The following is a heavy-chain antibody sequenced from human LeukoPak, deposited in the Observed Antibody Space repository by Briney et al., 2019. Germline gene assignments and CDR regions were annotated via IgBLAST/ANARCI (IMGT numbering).Heavy chain of an antibody. J-gene: IGHJ4*02. CDR1: GFTFSSYG. V-gene: IGHV3-33*01. CDR3: ARVPHSSGWYYFDY. D-gene: IGHD6-19*01. Sequence: GGSLRLSCAASGFTFSSYGMHWVRQAPGKGLEWVAVIWYDGSNKYYADSVKGRFTISRDNSKNTLYLQMNSLRAEDTAVYYCARVPHSSGWYYFDYWGQGTLVTVSS. CDR2: IWYDGSNK.